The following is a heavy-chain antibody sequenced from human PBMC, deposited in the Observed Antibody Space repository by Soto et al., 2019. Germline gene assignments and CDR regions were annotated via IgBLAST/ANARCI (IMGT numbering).Heavy chain of an antibody. J-gene: IGHJ4*02. CDR3: TRPLYSRSWYAGY. CDR1: GYSISSGYY. CDR2: VYHSGTT. V-gene: IGHV4-38-2*01. Sequence: SETLSLTCAVAGYSISSGYYWAWIRQPPGKGLEWIGSVYHSGTTYYNPSLKSRVTISIDASKNQMSLKLTSVTAADTAVYYCTRPLYSRSWYAGYWGQGTLVTVYS. D-gene: IGHD6-13*01.